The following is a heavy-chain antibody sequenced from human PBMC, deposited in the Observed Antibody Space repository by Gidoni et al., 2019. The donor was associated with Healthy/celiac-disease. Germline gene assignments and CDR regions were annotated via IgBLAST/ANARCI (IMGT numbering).Heavy chain of an antibody. D-gene: IGHD4-4*01. CDR1: GGSISSGGYS. CDR3: ARAKVRDSNYILDY. Sequence: QLQLQESGSGLVKPSQTLSLTGAVSGGSISSGGYSWSWIRQPPGKGLEWIGYIYHSGSTYYNPSLKSRVTISVDRSKNQFSLKLSSVTAADTAVYYCARAKVRDSNYILDYWGQGTLVTVSS. J-gene: IGHJ4*02. CDR2: IYHSGST. V-gene: IGHV4-30-2*01.